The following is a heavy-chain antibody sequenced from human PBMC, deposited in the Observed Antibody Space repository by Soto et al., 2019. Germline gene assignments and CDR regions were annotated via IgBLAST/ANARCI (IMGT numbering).Heavy chain of an antibody. CDR1: GGSISSGDYY. CDR3: ASLNTPYYYDSSGYFDY. Sequence: QVQLQESGPGLVKPSQTLSLTCTVSGGSISSGDYYWSWIRQPPGKGLEWIGYIYYSGSTYYNPSRKGRVTISVDTSKDQFSLKLSSVTAAGTAVYYCASLNTPYYYDSSGYFDYWGQGTLVTVSS. CDR2: IYYSGST. V-gene: IGHV4-30-4*01. D-gene: IGHD3-22*01. J-gene: IGHJ4*02.